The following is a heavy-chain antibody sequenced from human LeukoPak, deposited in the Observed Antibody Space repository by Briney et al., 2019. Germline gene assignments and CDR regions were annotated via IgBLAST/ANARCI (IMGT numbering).Heavy chain of an antibody. Sequence: GGSLRLSCAASGFTFSSYGMHWVRQAPGKGLEWVAFIRYDGSNKHYADSVKGRFTISRDNSKNTLYLQMNSLRAEDTAVYYCAKGPSYDILTGAYFDYWGQGTLVTVSS. CDR1: GFTFSSYG. V-gene: IGHV3-30*02. J-gene: IGHJ4*02. CDR2: IRYDGSNK. D-gene: IGHD3-9*01. CDR3: AKGPSYDILTGAYFDY.